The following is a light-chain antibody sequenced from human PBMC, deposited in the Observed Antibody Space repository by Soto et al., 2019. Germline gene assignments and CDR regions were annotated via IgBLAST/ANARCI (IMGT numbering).Light chain of an antibody. V-gene: IGLV1-40*01. CDR2: GNS. J-gene: IGLJ3*02. CDR1: SSNIGAGYD. CDR3: QSYDSSLSGWV. Sequence: QSVLTQPPSVSGAPGQRVTISCTGSSSNIGAGYDGHWYQQLPGTAPKLLIYGNSNRPSGVPDRFSGSKSGTSASLAITGLRAEDDADYYCQSYDSSLSGWVFGGGTKLTVL.